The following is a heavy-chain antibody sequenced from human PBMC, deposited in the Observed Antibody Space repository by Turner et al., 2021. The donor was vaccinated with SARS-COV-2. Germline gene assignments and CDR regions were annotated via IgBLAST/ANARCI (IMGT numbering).Heavy chain of an antibody. Sequence: EVQVVESGGGLVQPGGSVRLSCAVSGLTFSSYCMSWVRQAPGKGLEWVANIKQDESEKNYVDSVKGRFTISRDNAKNSLYLQMNSLRAEDTAVYYCATGGYSYHHWGQGTLVTVSS. CDR3: ATGGYSYHH. V-gene: IGHV3-7*03. J-gene: IGHJ4*02. D-gene: IGHD5-18*01. CDR1: GLTFSSYC. CDR2: IKQDESEK.